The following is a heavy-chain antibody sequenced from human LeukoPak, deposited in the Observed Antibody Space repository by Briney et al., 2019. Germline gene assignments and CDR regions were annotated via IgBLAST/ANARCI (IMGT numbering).Heavy chain of an antibody. J-gene: IGHJ1*01. Sequence: GGSLRLSCVASGFTFSSYGMHWVRQAPGKGLEWVXVISYDGXDKYXAXSVKGRFSISRDNSKNTLYLEMSSLRTEDTAVYYCAKDPYSSRMEYFQYWGQGTLVIVSS. CDR3: AKDPYSSRMEYFQY. V-gene: IGHV3-30*18. CDR1: GFTFSSYG. D-gene: IGHD3-22*01. CDR2: ISYDGXDK.